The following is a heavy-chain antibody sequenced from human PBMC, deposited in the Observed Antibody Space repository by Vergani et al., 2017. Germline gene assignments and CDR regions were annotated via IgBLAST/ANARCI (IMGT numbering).Heavy chain of an antibody. V-gene: IGHV1-18*04. D-gene: IGHD2-2*01. CDR1: GYTFTSYG. CDR2: ISAYNGNT. Sequence: QVQLVQSGAEVKKPGASVKVSCKASGYTFTSYGISWVRQALGQGLEWMGWISAYNGNTNDEQKLQGRVTMTTDTSTSTAYMELRSLRSDDTAVYYCARDPDIVVVPAAPYYYYYYGMDVWGQGTTVTVSS. J-gene: IGHJ6*02. CDR3: ARDPDIVVVPAAPYYYYYYGMDV.